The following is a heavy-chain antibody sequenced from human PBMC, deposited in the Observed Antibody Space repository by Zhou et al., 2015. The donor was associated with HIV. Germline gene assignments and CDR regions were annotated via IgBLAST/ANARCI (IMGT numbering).Heavy chain of an antibody. CDR2: INPSGGGT. V-gene: IGHV1-46*01. CDR3: ARQQSSGWYPFDY. J-gene: IGHJ4*02. Sequence: QVQLVQSGAEVKKPGASVKVSCKASGFAFTNFQMHWVRQAPGQGLEWMGIINPSGGGTSYAQKFQGRVTMTRDTSTSTVYMELNSLRSEDTAVYYCARQQSSGWYPFDYWGQGTLVTVSS. D-gene: IGHD6-19*01. CDR1: GFAFTNFQ.